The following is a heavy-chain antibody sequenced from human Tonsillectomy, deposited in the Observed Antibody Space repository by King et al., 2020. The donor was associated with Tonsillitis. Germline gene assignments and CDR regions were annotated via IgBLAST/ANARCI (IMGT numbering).Heavy chain of an antibody. CDR3: AREYSSSFHYYYNGMDV. D-gene: IGHD6-6*01. CDR1: GFTFSDYY. CDR2: ISGSDSTI. Sequence: QLVQSGGGLVKPGGSLRLSCAASGFTFSDYYMSWIRQAPGKGLEWVSYISGSDSTIYYADSVKGRFTISRDNAKNSLYLQMNSLRADDTAVYYCAREYSSSFHYYYNGMDVWGQGPTVTVSS. V-gene: IGHV3-11*01. J-gene: IGHJ6*02.